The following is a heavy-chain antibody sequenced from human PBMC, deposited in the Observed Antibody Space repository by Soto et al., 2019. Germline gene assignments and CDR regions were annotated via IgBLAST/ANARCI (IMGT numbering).Heavy chain of an antibody. V-gene: IGHV5-51*01. CDR2: IYPGDSDT. J-gene: IGHJ6*02. CDR1: GYTFTNYW. Sequence: GESLKISCKGSGYTFTNYWIGWVRQMPGKGLEWMGIIYPGDSDTKYNPSFQGQVTISADKSITTTYLRWTSLKASDTAIYYCAASIFYYGMDVWGQGATVTVSS. CDR3: AASIFYYGMDV.